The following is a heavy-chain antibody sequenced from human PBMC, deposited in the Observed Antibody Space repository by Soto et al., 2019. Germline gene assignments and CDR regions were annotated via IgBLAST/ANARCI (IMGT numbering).Heavy chain of an antibody. CDR2: IYYSGST. J-gene: IGHJ4*02. Sequence: SETLSLTCTVSGGSISSGGYYWSWIRQHPGKGLEWIGYIYYSGSTYYNPSLKSRVTISVDTSKNQFSLKLSSVTAADTAVYYCARVHYDFWSGYSPYYFDYWGQGTLVSVSS. CDR3: ARVHYDFWSGYSPYYFDY. V-gene: IGHV4-31*03. CDR1: GGSISSGGYY. D-gene: IGHD3-3*01.